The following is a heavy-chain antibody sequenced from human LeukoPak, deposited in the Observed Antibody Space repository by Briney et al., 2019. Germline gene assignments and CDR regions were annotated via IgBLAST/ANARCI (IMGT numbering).Heavy chain of an antibody. Sequence: ASVKVSCKASVYTFTGYYMHWVRQAPGQGLEWMGWINPNSGGTNYAQKFQGRVTMTRDTSISTAYMELSRLRSDDTAVYYCARSGPQYNWNDDYWGQGTLVTVSS. CDR2: INPNSGGT. V-gene: IGHV1-2*02. CDR3: ARSGPQYNWNDDY. D-gene: IGHD1-1*01. CDR1: VYTFTGYY. J-gene: IGHJ4*02.